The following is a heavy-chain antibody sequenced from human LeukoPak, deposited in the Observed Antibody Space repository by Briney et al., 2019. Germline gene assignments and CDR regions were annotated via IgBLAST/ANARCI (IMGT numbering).Heavy chain of an antibody. CDR3: ARGLRWSGEGYYYYGMDV. V-gene: IGHV1-8*01. Sequence: ASVKVSCKASGYTFTSYDINWVRQATGQGLEWMGWMNPNSGNTGYAQKFQGRVTMTRNTSISTAYMELSSLRSEDTAVYYCARGLRWSGEGYYYYGMDVWGQGTTVTVSS. CDR2: MNPNSGNT. CDR1: GYTFTSYD. J-gene: IGHJ6*02. D-gene: IGHD4-23*01.